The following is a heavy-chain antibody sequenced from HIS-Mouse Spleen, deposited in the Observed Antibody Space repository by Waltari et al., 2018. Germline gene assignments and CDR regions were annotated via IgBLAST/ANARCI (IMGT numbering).Heavy chain of an antibody. Sequence: QLQLQESGPGLVKPSETLSLTCTVSGGSISSSSYYWGWIRQPPGKGLEWIGRIYYRGSTYYNPSLKGRVTISVDTSKNQFSLKLSSVTAADTAVYYCAREIPYSSSWYDWYFDLWGRGTLVTVSS. D-gene: IGHD6-13*01. V-gene: IGHV4-39*07. J-gene: IGHJ2*01. CDR1: GGSISSSSYY. CDR2: IYYRGST. CDR3: AREIPYSSSWYDWYFDL.